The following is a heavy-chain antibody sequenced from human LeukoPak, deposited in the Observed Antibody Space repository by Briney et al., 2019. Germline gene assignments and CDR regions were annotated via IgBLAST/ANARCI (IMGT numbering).Heavy chain of an antibody. J-gene: IGHJ1*01. CDR1: GGSISSSSYY. CDR3: ASPYSSSWYFQH. V-gene: IGHV4-39*07. D-gene: IGHD6-13*01. Sequence: SETLSLTCTVSGGSISSSSYYWGWIRQPPGKGLEWIGSIYYSGSTYYNPSLKSRVTISVDKSKNQFSLKLSSVTAADTAVYYCASPYSSSWYFQHWGQGTLVTVSS. CDR2: IYYSGST.